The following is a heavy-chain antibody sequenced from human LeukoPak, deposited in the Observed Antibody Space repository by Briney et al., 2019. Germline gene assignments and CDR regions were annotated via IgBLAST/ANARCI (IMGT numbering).Heavy chain of an antibody. J-gene: IGHJ4*02. Sequence: GGSLRLSCAASGFTFSSYAMSWVRQTPGKGLEWVSAISGSGGSTYYADSVKGRFTISRDNSKNTLYLQMNSLRAEDTAVYYCAKGIVGATRKINFFDYWGQGTLVTVSS. CDR3: AKGIVGATRKINFFDY. V-gene: IGHV3-23*01. D-gene: IGHD1-26*01. CDR1: GFTFSSYA. CDR2: ISGSGGST.